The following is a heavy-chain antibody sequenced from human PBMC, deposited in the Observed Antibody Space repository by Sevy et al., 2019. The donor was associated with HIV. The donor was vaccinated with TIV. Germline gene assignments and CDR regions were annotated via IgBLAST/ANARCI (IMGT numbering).Heavy chain of an antibody. V-gene: IGHV1-24*01. Sequence: ASVNVSCKVSGYTLSALSMHWVRQAPGKGLEWMGGFDEDGETLYAQKFQGRVTMTEDTSTDTGYMELSRLRSEDTAVYYCATDIVVGRDYWGQGTLVTVSS. D-gene: IGHD2-2*01. CDR2: FDEDGET. J-gene: IGHJ4*02. CDR1: GYTLSALS. CDR3: ATDIVVGRDY.